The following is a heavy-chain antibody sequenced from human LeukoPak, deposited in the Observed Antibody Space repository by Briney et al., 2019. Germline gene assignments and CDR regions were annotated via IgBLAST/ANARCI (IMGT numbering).Heavy chain of an antibody. V-gene: IGHV1-8*03. J-gene: IGHJ6*03. CDR1: GYTFTGYY. Sequence: ASVKVSCKASGYTFTGYYMHWVRQATGQGLEWMGWMNPNSGNTGYAQKFQGRVTITRNTSISTAYMELSSLRSEDTAVYYCARARWFGESTSSYYYYYYMDVWGKGTTVTVSS. CDR2: MNPNSGNT. D-gene: IGHD3-10*01. CDR3: ARARWFGESTSSYYYYYYMDV.